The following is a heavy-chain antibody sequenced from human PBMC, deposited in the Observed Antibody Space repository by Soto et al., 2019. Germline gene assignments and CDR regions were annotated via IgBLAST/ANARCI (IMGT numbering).Heavy chain of an antibody. D-gene: IGHD6-19*01. CDR2: IYYSGSS. CDR3: ARGSSGWSSIRLDD. V-gene: IGHV4-31*03. Sequence: QVQLQESGPGLVKPSQTLSLTCTVSSGSITSVNSYWSWIRQFPGKGLEWMGYIYYSGSSYYNPSLKGRVTISEVTSKKQFSLKLNSVTAADTAVYYCARGSSGWSSIRLDDWGQGTLVTVSS. CDR1: SGSITSVNSY. J-gene: IGHJ4*02.